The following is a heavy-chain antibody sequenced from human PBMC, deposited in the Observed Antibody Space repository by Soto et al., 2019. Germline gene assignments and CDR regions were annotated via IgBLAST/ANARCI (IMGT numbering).Heavy chain of an antibody. D-gene: IGHD1-26*01. Sequence: PGGSLRLSCAASGFTFSFYWIHWVRQAPGKGLVWVSHINSDGSRTNYADSVKGRFTISRDNAKSTVYLQMNSLRAEDTAVYYCAKDGIVGATLGYYYYGMDVWGQGTTVTVSS. J-gene: IGHJ6*02. CDR3: AKDGIVGATLGYYYYGMDV. CDR2: INSDGSRT. V-gene: IGHV3-74*01. CDR1: GFTFSFYW.